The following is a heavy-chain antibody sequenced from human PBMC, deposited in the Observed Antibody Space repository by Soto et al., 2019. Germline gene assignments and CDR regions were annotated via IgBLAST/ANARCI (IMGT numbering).Heavy chain of an antibody. CDR3: APYILAKD. CDR2: IWNDGSNK. Sequence: GGSLRLSCAASGFTFSYYGMHWVRQAPGKGLEWVAVIWNDGSNKYYSDSVEGRFTISRDNSNNTLSLQMNSLTAEDTAVYYCAPYILAKDWGQGTLVTVSS. V-gene: IGHV3-33*01. D-gene: IGHD3-9*01. J-gene: IGHJ4*02. CDR1: GFTFSYYG.